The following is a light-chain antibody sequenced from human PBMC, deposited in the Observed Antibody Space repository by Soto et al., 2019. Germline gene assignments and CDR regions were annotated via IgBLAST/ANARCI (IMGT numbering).Light chain of an antibody. CDR2: GAS. V-gene: IGKV3-20*01. Sequence: EIVLTQSSGTLSLSPGERATLSCRASQSVSSNYLAWYQQKPGQAPRPRIYGASSRATGIPDRFSGSGSGTDFTLTISRLEPEDFAVYYCQHYGSSPYTFGQGTKLEIK. J-gene: IGKJ2*01. CDR1: QSVSSNY. CDR3: QHYGSSPYT.